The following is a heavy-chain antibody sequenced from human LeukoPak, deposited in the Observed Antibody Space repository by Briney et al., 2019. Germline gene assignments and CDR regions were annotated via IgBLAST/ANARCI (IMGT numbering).Heavy chain of an antibody. CDR3: ARSKSSLTFMIVVDGGAFDI. J-gene: IGHJ3*02. CDR2: ISSSGSTI. Sequence: GGSLRLSCAASGFTFSSYEMNWGREAPGKGLEWVSYISSSGSTIYYADSVKGRFTISRDNAKNSLYLKMNSLRAEDTAVYYCARSKSSLTFMIVVDGGAFDIWGQGTTVTVSS. CDR1: GFTFSSYE. D-gene: IGHD3-22*01. V-gene: IGHV3-48*03.